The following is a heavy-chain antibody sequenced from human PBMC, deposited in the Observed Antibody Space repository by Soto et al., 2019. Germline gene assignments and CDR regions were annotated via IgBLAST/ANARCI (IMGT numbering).Heavy chain of an antibody. CDR2: INPKNGGT. V-gene: IGHV1-2*04. CDR1: GYTFTGNY. D-gene: IGHD6-19*01. Sequence: QVQLVQSGTEVKKPGASVKVSCKASGYTFTGNYIHWVRQAPGQGLEWMGWINPKNGGTNYAQNFQGWVTLTRDTSISTAYMEISRLTSDDTAVYYCARSSGWSRFDYRGQGTLVTVSS. J-gene: IGHJ4*02. CDR3: ARSSGWSRFDY.